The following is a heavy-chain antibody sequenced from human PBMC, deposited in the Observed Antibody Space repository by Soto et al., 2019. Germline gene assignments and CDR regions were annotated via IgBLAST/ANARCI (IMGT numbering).Heavy chain of an antibody. Sequence: QVQLVQSGAEVKKPGSSVKVSCKASGGTFSSYAISWVRQAPGQGLEWRGGIIPIFGTATYAQKFQGRVTITEDETTRTAYMELSSLRSEDTAVYYCAREDTPGLVDVWGQGTTVTVSS. J-gene: IGHJ6*02. D-gene: IGHD5-18*01. CDR2: IIPIFGTA. V-gene: IGHV1-69*12. CDR1: GGTFSSYA. CDR3: AREDTPGLVDV.